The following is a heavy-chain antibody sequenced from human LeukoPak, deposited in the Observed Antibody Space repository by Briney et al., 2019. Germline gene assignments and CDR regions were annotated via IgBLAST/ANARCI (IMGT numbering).Heavy chain of an antibody. CDR1: GFPFSSYF. Sequence: GGSLRLSCAASGFPFSSYFMNWVRQAPGKGLEWVSSISGSSSYIYDADSVKGRFTISRDNAKNSLYPQMNSLRAEDTAVYYCARRATTERGHSYGLDYWGQGTLVTVSS. D-gene: IGHD5-18*01. CDR3: ARRATTERGHSYGLDY. J-gene: IGHJ4*02. V-gene: IGHV3-21*01. CDR2: ISGSSSYI.